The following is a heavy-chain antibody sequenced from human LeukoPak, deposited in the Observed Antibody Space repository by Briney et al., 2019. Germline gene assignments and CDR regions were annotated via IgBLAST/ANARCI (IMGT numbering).Heavy chain of an antibody. Sequence: GASVKVSCKASGNTFSGYYLHWVRQAPGHGLEWMGSINANTGDTKYAQGFQGRVAMTRDTSISTGYVELSRLTSDDTAMYYCARDRRSSGYLDAFNIWGQGTMVTVSS. CDR1: GNTFSGYY. J-gene: IGHJ3*02. D-gene: IGHD3-22*01. V-gene: IGHV1-2*02. CDR2: INANTGDT. CDR3: ARDRRSSGYLDAFNI.